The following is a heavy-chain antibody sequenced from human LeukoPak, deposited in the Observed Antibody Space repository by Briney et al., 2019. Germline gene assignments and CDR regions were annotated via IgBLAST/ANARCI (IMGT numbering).Heavy chain of an antibody. V-gene: IGHV1-18*01. CDR1: GYTFTSYG. CDR3: ARDSVRFLEWFSFNY. CDR2: ISGYNGNI. J-gene: IGHJ4*02. Sequence: ASVKVSCKASGYTFTSYGISWVRQAPGQGLEWMGWISGYNGNINYVQKLQGRVTMTTDTSTSTVYLELRSLSSDDTAVYYCARDSVRFLEWFSFNYWGQGTLVTVSS. D-gene: IGHD3-3*01.